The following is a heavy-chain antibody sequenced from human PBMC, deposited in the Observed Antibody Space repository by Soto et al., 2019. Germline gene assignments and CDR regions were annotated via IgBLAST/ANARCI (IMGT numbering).Heavy chain of an antibody. V-gene: IGHV3-33*01. Sequence: GGSLRLSCAASGFTFSSYGMHWVRQAPGKGLEWVAVIWYDGSNKYYADSVKGRFTISRDNSKNTLYLQMNSLRAEDTAVYYCARESNDSSDLDYWGQGTLVTVSS. D-gene: IGHD3-22*01. CDR1: GFTFSSYG. CDR3: ARESNDSSDLDY. J-gene: IGHJ4*02. CDR2: IWYDGSNK.